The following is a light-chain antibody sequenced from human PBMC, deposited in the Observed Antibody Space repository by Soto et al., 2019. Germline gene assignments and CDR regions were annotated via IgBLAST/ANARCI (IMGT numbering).Light chain of an antibody. CDR3: QSYDSSLTVV. Sequence: QSVLTQPPSVSGAPGQRVTISCTGSSSNIGAGYDVHWYQQVPGTAPKLLIYGNINRPSGVPDRFSGSKSGTSASLAITGLQADDEADYYWQSYDSSLTVVFGGGTKLTVL. CDR1: SSNIGAGYD. V-gene: IGLV1-40*01. J-gene: IGLJ2*01. CDR2: GNI.